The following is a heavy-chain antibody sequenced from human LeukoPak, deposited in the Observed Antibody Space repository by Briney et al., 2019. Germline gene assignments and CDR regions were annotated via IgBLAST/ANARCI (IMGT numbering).Heavy chain of an antibody. CDR3: ARVLVVPDDPHKYYYYGMDV. Sequence: ASVKVSCKASGYTFTSYDINWVRQATGQGLEWMGWMNPNSGNTGYAQNFQGRITITRNTSISTAYMELSSLRSEDTAVYYCARVLVVPDDPHKYYYYGMDVWGQGTTVTVSS. V-gene: IGHV1-8*03. CDR1: GYTFTSYD. J-gene: IGHJ6*02. CDR2: MNPNSGNT. D-gene: IGHD2-2*01.